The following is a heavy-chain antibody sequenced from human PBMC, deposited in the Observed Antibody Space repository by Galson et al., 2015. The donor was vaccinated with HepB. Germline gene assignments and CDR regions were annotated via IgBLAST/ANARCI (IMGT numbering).Heavy chain of an antibody. J-gene: IGHJ3*02. V-gene: IGHV3-48*02. CDR2: ITSGSSNI. CDR1: GFTLSNYS. D-gene: IGHD1-26*01. CDR3: TRKWAFDI. Sequence: SLRLSCAASGFTLSNYSMSWVRQAPGKGLEWLSYITSGSSNIYYADSVKGRFTISRDNAKKSLYLEMTSLRDVDTAVYYCTRKWAFDIWGQGTMVTVS.